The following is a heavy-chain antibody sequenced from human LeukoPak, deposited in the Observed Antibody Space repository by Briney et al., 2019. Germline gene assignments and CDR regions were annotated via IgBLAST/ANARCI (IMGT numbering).Heavy chain of an antibody. V-gene: IGHV1-8*01. CDR1: GYTFTSYD. D-gene: IGHD2-21*02. J-gene: IGHJ4*02. CDR2: MNPNSGNT. CDR3: AIGRGPYCGGDCYSNY. Sequence: ASVKVSCKASGYTFTSYDINWVRQATGQGLEWMGWMNPNSGNTGYAQKFQGRVTMTRNTSISTAYMELSSLRSEDTAVYYCAIGRGPYCGGDCYSNYWGQGTLVTVSS.